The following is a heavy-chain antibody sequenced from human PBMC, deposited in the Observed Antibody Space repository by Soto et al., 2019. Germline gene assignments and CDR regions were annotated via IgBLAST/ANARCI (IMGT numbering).Heavy chain of an antibody. V-gene: IGHV1-69*06. CDR2: IIPIFGTA. CDR3: ARGATVTTPYCYYAMHV. CDR1: GGTFSSYA. D-gene: IGHD4-17*01. J-gene: IGHJ6*02. Sequence: ASVKVSCKASGGTFSSYAISWVRQAPGQGLEWMGGIIPIFGTANYAQKFQGRVTITADKSTSTAYMELSSLRSEDTAVYYCARGATVTTPYCYYAMHVWGQGTTVTVSS.